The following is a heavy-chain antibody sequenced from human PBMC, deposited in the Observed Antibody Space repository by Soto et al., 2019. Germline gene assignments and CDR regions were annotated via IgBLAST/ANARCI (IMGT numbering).Heavy chain of an antibody. CDR3: AREAPMDV. CDR2: IWSAGLI. V-gene: IGHV3-53*01. CDR1: GFTVSSNY. J-gene: IGHJ6*02. Sequence: GGSLRLSCAASGFTVSSNYMIWVRQAPGKGLEWVSVIWSAGLIYYADSVRGRFTISRDISKNILYLEMTGLTADDTAVYYCAREAPMDVWGQGTTVTVSS.